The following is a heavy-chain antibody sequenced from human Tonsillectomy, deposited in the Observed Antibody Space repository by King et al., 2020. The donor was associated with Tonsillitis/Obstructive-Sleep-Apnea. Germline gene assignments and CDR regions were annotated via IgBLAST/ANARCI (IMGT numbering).Heavy chain of an antibody. CDR2: IDPSDSYT. CDR3: ARESFTMMVVAIGGMYV. Sequence: VQLVESGAEVKKPGESLRISCKGSGYSFTSYWISWVRQMPGKGLEWMGRIDPSDSYTNYSPSFQGHVTISADKSISTAYLQWSSLKASDTAMYYCARESFTMMVVAIGGMYVLGQGNTLTVSS. CDR1: GYSFTSYW. V-gene: IGHV5-10-1*03. D-gene: IGHD3-22*01. J-gene: IGHJ6*02.